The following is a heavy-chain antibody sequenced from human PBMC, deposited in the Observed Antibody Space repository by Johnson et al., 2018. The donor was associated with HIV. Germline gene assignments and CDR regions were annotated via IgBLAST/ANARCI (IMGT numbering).Heavy chain of an antibody. J-gene: IGHJ3*02. Sequence: VQLVESGGGLVQPGGSLRLSCAASGSTFSSFWMTWVRQAPGKGLEWVANIKPDGSEQYFVDSVKGRFIISRDNAKNSLYLQMNTLRDEDTAMYYCARPATTLRKDAFDIWGQGKMVTVSS. V-gene: IGHV3-7*01. CDR2: IKPDGSEQ. D-gene: IGHD1-7*01. CDR1: GSTFSSFW. CDR3: ARPATTLRKDAFDI.